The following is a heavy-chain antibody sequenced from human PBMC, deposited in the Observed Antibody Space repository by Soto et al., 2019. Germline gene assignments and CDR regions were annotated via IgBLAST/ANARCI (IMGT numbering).Heavy chain of an antibody. D-gene: IGHD3-3*01. Sequence: SETLSLACTVSGGSISSSGYYWGWIRQPPGKGLEWIGSIYYSGSTYYNPSLKSRVTISVDTSKNQFSLKLSSVTAADTAVYYCARFHSLDLGFLVYWGQGTLVTVSS. CDR1: GGSISSSGYY. CDR3: ARFHSLDLGFLVY. CDR2: IYYSGST. V-gene: IGHV4-39*07. J-gene: IGHJ4*02.